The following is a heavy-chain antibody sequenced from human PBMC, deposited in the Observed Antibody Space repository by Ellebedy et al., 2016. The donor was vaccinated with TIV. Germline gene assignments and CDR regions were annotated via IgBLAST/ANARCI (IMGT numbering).Heavy chain of an antibody. J-gene: IGHJ3*02. CDR1: GFPFSSFW. Sequence: GESLKISCAASGFPFSSFWMGWVRQAAGKGLEWVSNTKQDGSEKYYVDSVMGRFTISRDHAKNSLYLQMNSLTVEDTAVYYCARRDCTISRCFAASWASLDMWGQGTMVTVSS. CDR2: TKQDGSEK. CDR3: ARRDCTISRCFAASWASLDM. V-gene: IGHV3-7*01. D-gene: IGHD2-2*01.